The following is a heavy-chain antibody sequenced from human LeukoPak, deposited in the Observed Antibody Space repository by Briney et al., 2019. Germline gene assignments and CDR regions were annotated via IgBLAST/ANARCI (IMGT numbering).Heavy chain of an antibody. J-gene: IGHJ3*02. CDR1: GGTISSYY. D-gene: IGHD3-22*01. V-gene: IGHV4-59*01. CDR2: IYYSGST. Sequence: SETLCLTCTVSGGTISSYYWSWIRQPPGKGLEWMGYIYYSGSTNYNPSLKSRVTISVDTSKNQFSLKLSSVTAADTAVYYCASDGDSSGYYYDAFDIWGQGTMVTVSS. CDR3: ASDGDSSGYYYDAFDI.